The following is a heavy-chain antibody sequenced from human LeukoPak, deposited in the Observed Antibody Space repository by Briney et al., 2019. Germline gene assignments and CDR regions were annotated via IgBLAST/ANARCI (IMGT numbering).Heavy chain of an antibody. CDR1: GGSISSGSYY. Sequence: PSETLSLTCTVSGGSISSGSYYWSWTRQPAGKGLEWIGRTYTSGSTNYNPSLKSRVTVSLDTSKNQFSLRLNSVTAADTAVYYCARDRDGYNFRFDYWGQGTLVTVSS. V-gene: IGHV4-61*02. CDR3: ARDRDGYNFRFDY. D-gene: IGHD5-24*01. J-gene: IGHJ4*02. CDR2: TYTSGST.